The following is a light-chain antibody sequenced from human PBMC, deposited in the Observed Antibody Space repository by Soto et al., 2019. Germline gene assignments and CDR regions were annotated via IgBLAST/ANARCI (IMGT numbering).Light chain of an antibody. CDR2: DAS. Sequence: NLLPCSPGATFLSPGAIVTLSCRASQSLSSGYLAWYQQKFGQAPRLLIYDASRRATGIPERFSGSGSGTDFTLTINRLEPEDFAVYCCQQDGRLPWTFAEGTKVEIK. V-gene: IGKV3-20*01. CDR1: QSLSSGY. J-gene: IGKJ1*01. CDR3: QQDGRLPWT.